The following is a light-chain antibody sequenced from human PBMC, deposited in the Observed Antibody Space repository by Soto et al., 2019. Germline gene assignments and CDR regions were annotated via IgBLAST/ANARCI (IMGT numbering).Light chain of an antibody. V-gene: IGKV3-15*01. CDR3: QQYNNWRYT. CDR1: QSVGRN. CDR2: GTS. J-gene: IGKJ2*01. Sequence: EIVMTQSPVALSVSPGERAALSCRASQSVGRNFAWYQQRPGQAPRVLIYGTSTRATAVPARFSGSGSGTDFTLTISSLQSEDCAVYECQQYNNWRYTFGQGTRLEIK.